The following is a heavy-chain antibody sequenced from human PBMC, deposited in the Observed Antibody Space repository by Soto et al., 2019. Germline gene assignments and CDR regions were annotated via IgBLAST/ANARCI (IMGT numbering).Heavy chain of an antibody. CDR1: GGTFSSYT. V-gene: IGHV1-69*02. CDR2: IIPILGIA. CDR3: ARCGGGDCYHGGRFDY. J-gene: IGHJ4*02. Sequence: SVKVSCKASGGTFSSYTISWVRQAPGQGLEWMGRIIPILGIANYAQKFQGRVTITADKSTSTAYMELSSLRSEDTAVYYCARCGGGDCYHGGRFDYWGQGTLVTVSS. D-gene: IGHD2-21*02.